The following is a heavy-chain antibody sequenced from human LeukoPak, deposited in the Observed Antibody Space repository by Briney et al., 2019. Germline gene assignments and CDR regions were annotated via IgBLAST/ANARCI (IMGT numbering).Heavy chain of an antibody. D-gene: IGHD6-19*01. J-gene: IGHJ6*03. CDR2: IYYSGST. CDR1: GGSISSYY. V-gene: IGHV4-59*08. CDR3: ARRPYSSGSDYYYYMAV. Sequence: SETLSHTCTVSGGSISSYYWSWIRQPPGKGLEWIGYIYYSGSTNYNPSLKSRVTISVDTSKNQFSLKLSSVTAADTAVYYCARRPYSSGSDYYYYMAVWRKGTTVTVSS.